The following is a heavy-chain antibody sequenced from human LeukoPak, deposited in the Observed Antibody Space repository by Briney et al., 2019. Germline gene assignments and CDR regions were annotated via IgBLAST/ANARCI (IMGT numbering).Heavy chain of an antibody. J-gene: IGHJ4*02. Sequence: GGSLRLSCAASRFTFSNAWMSWVRQAPGKGLEWVGRIKSKTDGGTTDYAAPVKGRFTISRDDSKNTLYLQMNSLKTEDTAVYYCTTGQGMTTVTTADYWGQGTLVTVSS. V-gene: IGHV3-15*01. CDR1: RFTFSNAW. CDR2: IKSKTDGGTT. CDR3: TTGQGMTTVTTADY. D-gene: IGHD4-17*01.